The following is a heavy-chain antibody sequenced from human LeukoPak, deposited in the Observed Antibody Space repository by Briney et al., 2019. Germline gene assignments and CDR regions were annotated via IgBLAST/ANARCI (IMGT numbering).Heavy chain of an antibody. CDR1: GFTFSNYE. Sequence: GGSLRLSCAASGFTFSNYEMNWVRQAPGEGLEWVSYSSSSGSTTYYADSVKGRFTISRDNAKNSLYLQMNSLRVEDTAVYYCARTMWGFDYWGQGTLVTVSS. CDR2: SSSSGSTT. J-gene: IGHJ4*02. CDR3: ARTMWGFDY. V-gene: IGHV3-48*03. D-gene: IGHD7-27*01.